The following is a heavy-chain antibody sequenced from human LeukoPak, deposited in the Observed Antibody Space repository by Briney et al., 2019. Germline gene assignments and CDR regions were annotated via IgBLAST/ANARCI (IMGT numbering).Heavy chain of an antibody. CDR1: GFTFSSYS. Sequence: GGSLRLSCAASGFTFSSYSMNWVRQAPGKGLEWASYISSSSRSIYYADSVKGRFTISRDNANNSLSLQMNSLRDEDTAVYYCVLGSPFDYWGQGTLVTVSS. V-gene: IGHV3-48*02. CDR2: ISSSSRSI. J-gene: IGHJ4*02. CDR3: VLGSPFDY. D-gene: IGHD3-10*01.